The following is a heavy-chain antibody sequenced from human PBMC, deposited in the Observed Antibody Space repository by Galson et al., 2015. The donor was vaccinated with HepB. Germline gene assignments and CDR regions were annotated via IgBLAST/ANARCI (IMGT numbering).Heavy chain of an antibody. V-gene: IGHV3-30-3*01. D-gene: IGHD3-10*01. J-gene: IGHJ6*03. CDR3: ARDGRRARDYYYYMDV. Sequence: SLRLSCAASGFTFSSYAMHWVRQAPGKGLEWVAVISYDGSNKYYADSVKGRFTISRDNSKNTLYLQMNSLRAEDTAVYYCARDGRRARDYYYYMDVWGKGTTVTVSS. CDR2: ISYDGSNK. CDR1: GFTFSSYA.